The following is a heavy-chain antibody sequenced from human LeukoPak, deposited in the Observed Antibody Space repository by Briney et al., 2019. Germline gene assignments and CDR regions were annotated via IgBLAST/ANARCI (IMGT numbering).Heavy chain of an antibody. D-gene: IGHD3-22*01. Sequence: PSETLSLTCSVSGGSISSYYWSWIRQPPGKGLEWIGYISDSGSNDNPSLKSRVTISVDESKNQFSLKLSSVTAADTAVYYCARADSSGLGKIDYWGQGTLVTVSS. V-gene: IGHV4-59*01. CDR1: GGSISSYY. CDR2: ISDSGS. J-gene: IGHJ4*02. CDR3: ARADSSGLGKIDY.